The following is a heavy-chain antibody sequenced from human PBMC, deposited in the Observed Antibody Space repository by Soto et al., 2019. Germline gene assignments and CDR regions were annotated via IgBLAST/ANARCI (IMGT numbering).Heavy chain of an antibody. J-gene: IGHJ4*02. CDR2: IRASGSST. CDR3: AKGNTEKG. Sequence: EVRLLESGGGLVQPGGSLRLSCVASGFTFRLYDMNWVRQAPGKGLEWVSSIRASGSSTYYADTVKGRFTISRDNSQNTLFLQMNTLRAEDTATYYCAKGNTEKGGGRGTLVTVSS. D-gene: IGHD1-26*01. CDR1: GFTFRLYD. V-gene: IGHV3-23*01.